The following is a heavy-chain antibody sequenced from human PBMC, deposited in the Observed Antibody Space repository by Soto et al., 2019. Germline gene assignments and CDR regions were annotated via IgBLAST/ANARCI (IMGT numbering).Heavy chain of an antibody. CDR1: GFTFSSYG. V-gene: IGHV3-30*03. CDR2: ISYDGSDK. Sequence: GWSLRLSCAASGFTFSSYGMHWVRQAPGKGLEWVAVISYDGSDKYYADSVKGRFTISRDNSKNTLYLQMDSLRAEDTAVYFCARDQASIGYSTDLEYWGEGNMVTVSS. J-gene: IGHJ4*02. CDR3: ARDQASIGYSTDLEY. D-gene: IGHD3-22*01.